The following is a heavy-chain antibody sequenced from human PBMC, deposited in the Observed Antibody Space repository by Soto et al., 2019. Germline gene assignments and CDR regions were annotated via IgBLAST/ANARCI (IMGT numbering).Heavy chain of an antibody. CDR2: IYYSGST. CDR3: ARLPGYYDSSGYLYGMDV. CDR1: GGSISSGSYY. D-gene: IGHD3-22*01. J-gene: IGHJ6*02. V-gene: IGHV4-31*03. Sequence: PSETLSLTCTVSGGSISSGSYYWSWIRQHPGKGLEWIGYIYYSGSTYYNPSLKSRVTISVDTSKNQFSLKLSSVTAADTAVYYCARLPGYYDSSGYLYGMDVWGQGTTVTVSS.